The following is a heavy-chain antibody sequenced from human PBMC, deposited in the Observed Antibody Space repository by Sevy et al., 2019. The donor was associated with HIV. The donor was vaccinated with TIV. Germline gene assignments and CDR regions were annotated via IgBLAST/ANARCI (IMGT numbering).Heavy chain of an antibody. CDR2: IWFDGSNT. Sequence: GGSLRLSCAPSGFTFSSYGMHWVRQAPGKGLEWVALIWFDGSNTYYADFVKGRFTISRDIAKNTLHLQMNSLGGEDTAVYYCARDLEFYDNGDYGPAFMPDYWGQGTLVTVSS. D-gene: IGHD4-17*01. CDR1: GFTFSSYG. J-gene: IGHJ4*02. V-gene: IGHV3-33*01. CDR3: ARDLEFYDNGDYGPAFMPDY.